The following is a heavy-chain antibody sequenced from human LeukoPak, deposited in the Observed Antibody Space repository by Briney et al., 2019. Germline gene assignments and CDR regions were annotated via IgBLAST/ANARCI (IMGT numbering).Heavy chain of an antibody. Sequence: ASVSVSCKASGGTFSSYAISWVRQAPGQGLEWVGVINPSGGSTIYAQKFQGRVTITRDMSTSTVYTTLSSLRSEDTAVYYCARGGQVAPQPGNWFDPWGQGTLVTVSS. CDR2: INPSGGST. J-gene: IGHJ5*02. V-gene: IGHV1-46*01. CDR1: GGTFSSYA. D-gene: IGHD2-2*01. CDR3: ARGGQVAPQPGNWFDP.